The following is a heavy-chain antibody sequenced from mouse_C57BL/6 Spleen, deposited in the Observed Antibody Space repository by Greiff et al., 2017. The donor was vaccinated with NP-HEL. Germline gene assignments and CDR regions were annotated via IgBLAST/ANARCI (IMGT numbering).Heavy chain of an antibody. CDR1: GFTFSSYT. CDR2: ISGGGGNT. CDR3: AREDMEDSYYFDY. D-gene: IGHD1-1*02. Sequence: EVMLVESGGGLVKPGGSLKLSCAASGFTFSSYTMSWVRQTPEKRLEWVATISGGGGNTYYPDSVKGRFTISRDNAKNTLYLQMSSLRSEDTALYYWAREDMEDSYYFDYWGQGTTLTVSS. V-gene: IGHV5-9*01. J-gene: IGHJ2*01.